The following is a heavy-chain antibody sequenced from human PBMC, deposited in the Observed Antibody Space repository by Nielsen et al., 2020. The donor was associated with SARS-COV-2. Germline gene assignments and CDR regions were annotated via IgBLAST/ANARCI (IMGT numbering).Heavy chain of an antibody. V-gene: IGHV3-9*01. J-gene: IGHJ4*02. CDR1: EFIFDDFV. CDR2: ISWTSGSM. Sequence: GGSLRLSCVGSEFIFDDFVMHWVRQAPGKGLEWVSGISWTSGSMGYADSVQGRFTISRDNAKNSLYLQMDSLRADDTATYFCASSGWLDYWGPGTPVIVSP. CDR3: ASSGWLDY. D-gene: IGHD6-19*01.